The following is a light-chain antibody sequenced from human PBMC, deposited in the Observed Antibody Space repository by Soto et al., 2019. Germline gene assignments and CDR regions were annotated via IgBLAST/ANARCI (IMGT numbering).Light chain of an antibody. V-gene: IGLV2-23*02. Sequence: QSALTQPASVSGSPGQSITISCTGTSSDVGSHNLVSWYQHHPGKAPKLMIFEVTKRPSGVSNRFSASLSGNTASLTISGVQAEDEADYYCCSFAGGSLVFGGGTKLTVL. CDR3: CSFAGGSLV. CDR1: SSDVGSHNL. J-gene: IGLJ2*01. CDR2: EVT.